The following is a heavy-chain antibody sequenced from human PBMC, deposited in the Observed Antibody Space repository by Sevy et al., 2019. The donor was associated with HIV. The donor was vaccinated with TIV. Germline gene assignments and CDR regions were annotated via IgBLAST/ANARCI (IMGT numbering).Heavy chain of an antibody. D-gene: IGHD6-13*01. Sequence: GGSLRLSCAASGFTFSVYAIHWVRQAPDKGLEWVATISFDGTDKSYADSVKGRFTISRDNSKNTLYLQMNSLRRDDTGLYYCARSTYSGNWNGAFGIWGQGTMVTVSS. CDR3: ARSTYSGNWNGAFGI. V-gene: IGHV3-30-3*01. CDR2: ISFDGTDK. J-gene: IGHJ3*02. CDR1: GFTFSVYA.